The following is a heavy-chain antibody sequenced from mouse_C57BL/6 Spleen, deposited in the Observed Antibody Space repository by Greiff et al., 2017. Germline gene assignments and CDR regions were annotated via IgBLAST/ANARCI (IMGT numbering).Heavy chain of an antibody. CDR2: INPNNGGT. CDR3: ARRGQALDY. V-gene: IGHV1-26*01. Sequence: EVQLQQSGPELVKPGASVKISCKASGYTFTDYYMNWVKQSHGKSLEWIGDINPNNGGTSYNQKFKGKATLTVDKSSSTAYMELRSLTSEDSAVYYCARRGQALDYWGQGTTLTVSS. CDR1: GYTFTDYY. D-gene: IGHD3-2*02. J-gene: IGHJ2*01.